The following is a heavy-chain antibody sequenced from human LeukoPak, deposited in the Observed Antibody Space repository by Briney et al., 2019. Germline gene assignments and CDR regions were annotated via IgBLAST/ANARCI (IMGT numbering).Heavy chain of an antibody. J-gene: IGHJ4*02. CDR3: ARPYWYDSSGYNDY. V-gene: IGHV3-7*01. Sequence: TGGSLRLSCAASGFTSSRYWMNWVRQAPGKGLEWVANIKQDGSEKYYVDSVKGRFTISRDNAKNSLYLQMNSLRAEDTAVYYCARPYWYDSSGYNDYWGQGTLVTVSS. CDR2: IKQDGSEK. CDR1: GFTSSRYW. D-gene: IGHD3-22*01.